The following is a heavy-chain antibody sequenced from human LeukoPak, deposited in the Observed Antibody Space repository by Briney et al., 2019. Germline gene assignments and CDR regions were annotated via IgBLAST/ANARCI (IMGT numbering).Heavy chain of an antibody. Sequence: SETLSLTCTVSGGSISSYYWSWIRQPPGKGLEWIGYIYYSGSTNYKPSLKSRVTISVDTSKNQFSLKLSSVTAADTAVYYCARDSGTGYGDYLFDYWGQGTLVTVSS. D-gene: IGHD4-17*01. CDR1: GGSISSYY. V-gene: IGHV4-59*01. J-gene: IGHJ4*02. CDR2: IYYSGST. CDR3: ARDSGTGYGDYLFDY.